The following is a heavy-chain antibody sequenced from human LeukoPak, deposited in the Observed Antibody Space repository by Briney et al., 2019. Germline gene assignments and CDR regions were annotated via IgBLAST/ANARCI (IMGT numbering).Heavy chain of an antibody. V-gene: IGHV1-69*01. J-gene: IGHJ4*02. D-gene: IGHD4-11*01. CDR2: IIPIFGTA. CDR3: ARAKNDYSNSQPIRLFDY. Sequence: SVKVSCKASGGTFSSYAISWVRQAPGQGLEWMGGIIPIFGTANYAQKFQGRVTITADESTSTAYMELSSLRSEDTAVYYCARAKNDYSNSQPIRLFDYWGQGTLVTVSS. CDR1: GGTFSSYA.